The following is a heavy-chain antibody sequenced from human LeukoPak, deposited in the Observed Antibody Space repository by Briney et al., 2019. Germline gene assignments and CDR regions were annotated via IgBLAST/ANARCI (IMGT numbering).Heavy chain of an antibody. CDR3: ARVYSTNYYGSGDRPFLFDC. V-gene: IGHV1-18*01. D-gene: IGHD3-10*01. CDR2: ISTYYGNT. Sequence: RASVKVSCKASGYTFTSYGFSWVRQAPGQGLEWMGSISTYYGNTNYAQNLQDRVTMTTDTSTSTAYMARTSLRSDDTAVYYCARVYSTNYYGSGDRPFLFDCWGQGTVVTVSS. CDR1: GYTFTSYG. J-gene: IGHJ4*02.